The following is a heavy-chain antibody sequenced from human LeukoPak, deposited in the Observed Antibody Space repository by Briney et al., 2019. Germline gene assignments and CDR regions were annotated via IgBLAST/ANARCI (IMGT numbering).Heavy chain of an antibody. CDR3: ARVSTFHFDSSLDY. D-gene: IGHD3-22*01. V-gene: IGHV3-64*02. J-gene: IGHJ4*02. CDR1: GFTFSAYP. CDR2: ISADGDFT. Sequence: QPGGSLRLSCAASGFTFSAYPMHWVRQAPGKGLEYVSGISADGDFTYYGDSVKGRFTISRANSKSTLYLQMGSLGAEDMAVYYCARVSTFHFDSSLDYRGQGALVTVSS.